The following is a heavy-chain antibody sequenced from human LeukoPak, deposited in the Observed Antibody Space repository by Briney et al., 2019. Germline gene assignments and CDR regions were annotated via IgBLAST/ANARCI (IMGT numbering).Heavy chain of an antibody. D-gene: IGHD6-6*01. Sequence: SETLSLTCTVSGGSVSSSSYYWGWIRQPPGRGLEWIGYIYYSGSTYYNPSLKSRVIFSVDTSKNQFSLKLSSATAADTAVYYCARLLQTGIAARHYYFDYWGQGTLVTVSS. V-gene: IGHV4-39*07. J-gene: IGHJ4*02. CDR2: IYYSGST. CDR1: GGSVSSSSYY. CDR3: ARLLQTGIAARHYYFDY.